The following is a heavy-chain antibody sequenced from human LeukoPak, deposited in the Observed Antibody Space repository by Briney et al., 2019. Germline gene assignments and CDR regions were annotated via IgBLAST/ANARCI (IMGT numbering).Heavy chain of an antibody. CDR2: IYYSGST. CDR3: ARSPVALDYGDYFDY. Sequence: SETLSLTCTVSGGSISSSSYYWGWIRQPPGKGLEWIGSIYYSGSTYYNPSLKSRVTISVDTSKNQFSLKLSSVTAADTAVYYCARSPVALDYGDYFDYWGQGTLVTVSS. J-gene: IGHJ4*02. D-gene: IGHD4-17*01. V-gene: IGHV4-39*07. CDR1: GGSISSSSYY.